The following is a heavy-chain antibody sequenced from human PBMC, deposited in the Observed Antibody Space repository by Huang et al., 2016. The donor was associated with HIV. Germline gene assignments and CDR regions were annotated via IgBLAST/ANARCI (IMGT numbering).Heavy chain of an antibody. Sequence: QVQLVQSGAEVKKPGSSVKVSCKAFGGTFSSYAISWVRQAPGQGLEWMGGIIPIFGTANYAQKFQGRVTITADESTSTAYMELSSLRSEDTAVYYCARVESRRYYDSSGYYYWGQGTLVTVSS. V-gene: IGHV1-69*01. CDR1: GGTFSSYA. CDR3: ARVESRRYYDSSGYYY. J-gene: IGHJ4*02. CDR2: IIPIFGTA. D-gene: IGHD3-22*01.